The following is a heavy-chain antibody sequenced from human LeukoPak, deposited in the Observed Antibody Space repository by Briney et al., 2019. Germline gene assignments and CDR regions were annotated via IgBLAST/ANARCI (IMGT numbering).Heavy chain of an antibody. CDR2: INHSGST. V-gene: IGHV4-34*01. CDR1: GGSFSGYY. J-gene: IGHJ4*02. Sequence: SETLSLTCAVYGGSFSGYYWSWIRQPPGKGLEWIGEINHSGSTNYNPSLKSRVTISVDTSKNQFSLKLSSVTAADTAVYYCARHERSGWYAEPPIAFDYWGQGTLVTVSS. CDR3: ARHERSGWYAEPPIAFDY. D-gene: IGHD6-19*01.